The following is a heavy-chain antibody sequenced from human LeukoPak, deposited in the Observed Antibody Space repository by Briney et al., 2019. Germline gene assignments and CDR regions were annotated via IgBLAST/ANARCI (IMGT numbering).Heavy chain of an antibody. CDR2: MNPNSGNT. CDR1: GSPFTSYD. J-gene: IGHJ5*02. D-gene: IGHD1-26*01. Sequence: GAPVKFSCKASGSPFTSYDINWVRQATGQGLEWMGWMNPNSGNTGYAQKFQAKVTITRNTSLSPAYMELSSLQSRDTPVYYFPRGGVGATKGRFDPWGQGTLVTVSS. V-gene: IGHV1-8*01. CDR3: PRGGVGATKGRFDP.